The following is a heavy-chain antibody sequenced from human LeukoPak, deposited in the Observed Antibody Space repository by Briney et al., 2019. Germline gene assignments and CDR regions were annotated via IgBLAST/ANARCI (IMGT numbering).Heavy chain of an antibody. CDR2: IYYSGST. V-gene: IGHV4-59*01. CDR1: AGSIGSYY. D-gene: IGHD4-17*01. CDR3: ARAKYQYGELDY. Sequence: SETLSLTCTVSAGSIGSYYWSWIRQPPGKGLEWIGYIYYSGSTNYNPSLKSRVTISVDTSKNQFSLKLSSVTAADTAVYYCARAKYQYGELDYWGQGTLVTVSS. J-gene: IGHJ4*02.